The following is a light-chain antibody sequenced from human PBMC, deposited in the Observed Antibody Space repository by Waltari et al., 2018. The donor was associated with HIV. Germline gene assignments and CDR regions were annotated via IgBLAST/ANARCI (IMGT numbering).Light chain of an antibody. CDR1: QSVSSY. Sequence: EIVLTQSQATLYLLPGERATLSCRASQSVSSYLAWYQQKPGQAPRLLIYDASNRATGIPARFSGSGSGTDFTLTISSLEPEDFAVYYCQQRSNWIFGQGTRLEIK. V-gene: IGKV3-11*01. J-gene: IGKJ5*01. CDR2: DAS. CDR3: QQRSNWI.